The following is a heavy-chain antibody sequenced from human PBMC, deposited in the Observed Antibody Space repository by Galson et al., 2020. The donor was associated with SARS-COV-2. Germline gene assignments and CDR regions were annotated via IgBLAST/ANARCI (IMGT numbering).Heavy chain of an antibody. CDR1: GYTFTSYD. CDR2: MNPNSGNT. J-gene: IGHJ6*02. V-gene: IGHV1-8*01. Sequence: ASVKVSCKASGYTFTSYDINWVRQATGQGLEWMGWMNPNSGNTGYAQKFQGRVTMTRNTSISTAYMELSSLRSEDTAVYYCARVGRYFDWLFRTDYYYYGMDVWGQGTTVTVSS. CDR3: ARVGRYFDWLFRTDYYYYGMDV. D-gene: IGHD3-9*01.